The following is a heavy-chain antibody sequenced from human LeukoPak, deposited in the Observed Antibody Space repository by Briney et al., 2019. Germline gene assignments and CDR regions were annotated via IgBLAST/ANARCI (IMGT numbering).Heavy chain of an antibody. CDR2: IIPIFGTA. Sequence: GASVKVSCKASGGTFSSYAISWVRQAPGQGLEWMGGIIPIFGTANYAQKFQGRVTITADKSTSTAYMELSSLRSEDTAVYYCARRAAGTKFDPWGQGTLVTVSS. CDR1: GGTFSSYA. D-gene: IGHD6-13*01. V-gene: IGHV1-69*06. J-gene: IGHJ5*02. CDR3: ARRAAGTKFDP.